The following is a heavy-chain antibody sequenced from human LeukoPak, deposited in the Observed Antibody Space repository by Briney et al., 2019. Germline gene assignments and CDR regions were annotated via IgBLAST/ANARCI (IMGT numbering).Heavy chain of an antibody. CDR1: GFTFSDYY. J-gene: IGHJ6*03. D-gene: IGHD2-2*01. CDR3: ASCSSTSCYFFPYMDV. CDR2: ISSSGSTI. Sequence: GGSLRLSCAASGFTFSDYYMSWIRQAPGKGLEWVSYISSSGSTIYYADSVKGRFTISRDNAKNSLYLQMNSLRAEDTAAYYCASCSSTSCYFFPYMDVWGKGTTVTVSS. V-gene: IGHV3-11*04.